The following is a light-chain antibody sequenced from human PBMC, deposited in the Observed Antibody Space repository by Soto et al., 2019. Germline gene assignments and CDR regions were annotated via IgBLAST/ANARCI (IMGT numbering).Light chain of an antibody. Sequence: DIQMTQSPSTLSASVGDRVTITCRASQSISSCLAWYQQKPGKAPKLLIYDASSLESGVTSRFSGSGFGTEFTLNISSLQPDDCATYYCQRYNSYTWTFGQGTKVEIK. V-gene: IGKV1-5*01. CDR2: DAS. CDR1: QSISSC. J-gene: IGKJ1*01. CDR3: QRYNSYTWT.